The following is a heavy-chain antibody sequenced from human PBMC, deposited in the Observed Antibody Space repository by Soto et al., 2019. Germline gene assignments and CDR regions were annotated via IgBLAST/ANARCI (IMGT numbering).Heavy chain of an antibody. J-gene: IGHJ6*04. V-gene: IGHV1-69*04. CDR3: ARDKGVVRRFGELEAMDV. Sequence: ASVKVSCKASGGTFSSYTISWVRQAPGQGLEWMGRIIPILGIANYAQKFQGRVTITADKSTSTAYMELSSLRSEDTAVYYCARDKGVVRRFGELEAMDVWGKGTTVTVSS. D-gene: IGHD3-10*01. CDR1: GGTFSSYT. CDR2: IIPILGIA.